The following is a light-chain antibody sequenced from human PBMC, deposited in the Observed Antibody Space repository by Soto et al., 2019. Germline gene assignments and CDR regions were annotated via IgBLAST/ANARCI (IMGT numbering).Light chain of an antibody. CDR1: SSNIGKNA. J-gene: IGLJ3*02. CDR3: AAWDDRLKGVV. CDR2: YDD. Sequence: QSVLTQPPSVSEAPRQRVTISCSGSSSNIGKNAVSWYQQLPGEAPKLLIYYDDLLPSGVSDRFSGSKPGTSASLAVSGLQSEDEADYFCAAWDDRLKGVVFGGGTKLTVL. V-gene: IGLV1-36*01.